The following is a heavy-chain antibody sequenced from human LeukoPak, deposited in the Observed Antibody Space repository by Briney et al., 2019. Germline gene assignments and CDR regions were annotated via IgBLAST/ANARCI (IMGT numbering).Heavy chain of an antibody. CDR2: IYYSGST. CDR1: GGSISSYY. J-gene: IGHJ4*02. Sequence: SETLSLTCTVSGGSISSYYWSWIRQPPGKGLEWIGYIYYSGSTNYNPSLKSRVTISVDTSKNQFSLKLSSVTAADTAVYYCARSRIAAAGFSDYWGQGTLVTVSS. D-gene: IGHD6-13*01. V-gene: IGHV4-59*08. CDR3: ARSRIAAAGFSDY.